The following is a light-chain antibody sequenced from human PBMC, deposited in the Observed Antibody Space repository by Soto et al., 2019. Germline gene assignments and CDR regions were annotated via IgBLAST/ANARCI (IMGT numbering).Light chain of an antibody. CDR1: SSDVGGYDY. J-gene: IGLJ2*01. Sequence: QSVLTQPPSASGSPGQSVAISCTGTSSDVGGYDYVSWYQQHPGKAPKLMIYEGSKRPSGVPDRFSGSKSGNTASLTVSGLQAEDEADYYCSSYAGSNNLVFGGGTQLTVL. CDR2: EGS. CDR3: SSYAGSNNLV. V-gene: IGLV2-8*01.